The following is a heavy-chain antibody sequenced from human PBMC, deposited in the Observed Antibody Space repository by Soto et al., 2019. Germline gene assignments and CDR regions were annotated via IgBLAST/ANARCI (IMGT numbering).Heavy chain of an antibody. CDR2: IYYSGST. V-gene: IGHV4-39*07. J-gene: IGHJ6*02. CDR1: GGSISSSSYY. Sequence: SETLSLTCTVSGGSISSSSYYWGWIRQPPGKGLEWIGSIYYSGSTYYNPSLKSRVTISVDTSKNQFSLKLSSVTAADTAVYYCAGGHCSGGSCYPEAYYGMHVRGQGPTVTV. CDR3: AGGHCSGGSCYPEAYYGMHV. D-gene: IGHD2-15*01.